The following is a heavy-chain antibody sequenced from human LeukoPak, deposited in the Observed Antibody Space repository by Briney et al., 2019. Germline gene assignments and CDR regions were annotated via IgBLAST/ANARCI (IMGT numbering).Heavy chain of an antibody. J-gene: IGHJ4*02. CDR2: INHSGST. V-gene: IGHV4-39*07. Sequence: SETLSLTCTVSGGSISSSSYYWSWIRQPPGKGLEWIGEINHSGSTNYNPSLKSRVTISVDTSKNQFSLKLSSVTAADTAVYYCARGTYSSSEPSPLSYCSGGSCYPGLWFDYWGQGTLVTVSS. CDR3: ARGTYSSSEPSPLSYCSGGSCYPGLWFDY. CDR1: GGSISSSSYY. D-gene: IGHD2-15*01.